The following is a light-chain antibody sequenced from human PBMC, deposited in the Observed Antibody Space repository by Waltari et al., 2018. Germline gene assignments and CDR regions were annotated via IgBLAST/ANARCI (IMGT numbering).Light chain of an antibody. CDR2: LNSDGTH. CDR3: QTWGTGIRV. V-gene: IGLV4-69*01. Sequence: QLVLPQSPSASASLGASVKLTCTLSSGHSNYAIAWHQQQPEKGPRYLMKLNSDGTHNKGDGIPDRFSGSSSGAERYLTISSPQSEDEADYYCQTWGTGIRVFGGGTKLTVL. CDR1: SGHSNYA. J-gene: IGLJ3*02.